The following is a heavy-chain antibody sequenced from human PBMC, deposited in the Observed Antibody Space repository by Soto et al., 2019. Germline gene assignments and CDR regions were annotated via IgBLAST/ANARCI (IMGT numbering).Heavy chain of an antibody. Sequence: QVQLQDSGPGLVKPSETLSLTCTVSGGSVSSGSYYWSWIRQPPGKGLEWIGYIFYSGSTNYNPALKSRVAISVDTSKNQFSLQLTSVTAADTAVYYCARGNYSDSSGYYPPYFQHWGQGTLVTVSS. D-gene: IGHD3-22*01. CDR2: IFYSGST. V-gene: IGHV4-61*01. CDR1: GGSVSSGSYY. CDR3: ARGNYSDSSGYYPPYFQH. J-gene: IGHJ1*01.